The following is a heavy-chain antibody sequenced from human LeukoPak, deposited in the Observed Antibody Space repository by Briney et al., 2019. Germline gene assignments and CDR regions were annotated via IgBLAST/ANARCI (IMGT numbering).Heavy chain of an antibody. CDR2: IYPGDSDT. D-gene: IGHD3-10*01. CDR3: RVVRAKDAFDX. V-gene: IGHV5-51*01. J-gene: IGHJ3*01. Sequence: GESLKISCNSSGYIYTSYWIGWVRPMPGKGLEWMGIIYPGDSDTRYSPSFQGQVTISADKSISTAYLQWSSLKASDTAMYARRVVRAKDAFDXXXQXTXXXVXS. CDR1: GYIYTSYW.